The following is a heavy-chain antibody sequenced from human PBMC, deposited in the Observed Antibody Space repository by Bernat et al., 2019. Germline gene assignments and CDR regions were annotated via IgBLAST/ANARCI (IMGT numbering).Heavy chain of an antibody. D-gene: IGHD2-2*01. Sequence: EVQLLESGGGLVQPGGSLRLSCAASGFTFSSYAMSWVRQAPGKGLEWVSAISGSGGSTYYADSVQGRFTISRDNSKNTLYLQMNSLRAEDTAVYYCAKSVPAVVPAAMGNYYYYGMDVWGQGTTVTVSS. J-gene: IGHJ6*02. CDR3: AKSVPAVVPAAMGNYYYYGMDV. V-gene: IGHV3-23*01. CDR1: GFTFSSYA. CDR2: ISGSGGST.